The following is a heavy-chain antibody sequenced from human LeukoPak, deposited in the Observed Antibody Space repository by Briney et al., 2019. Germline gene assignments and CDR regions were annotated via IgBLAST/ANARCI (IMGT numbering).Heavy chain of an antibody. CDR2: INPNSGGT. Sequence: ASVKVSCKASGYTFTGYYMHWVRQAPGQGLEWMGWINPNSGGTNYAQKFQGRVTMTRDTSISTAYMELSRLRSDDTAVYYCARGYYYDSSGYYYWGQGTLVTVSS. CDR3: ARGYYYDSSGYYY. J-gene: IGHJ4*02. D-gene: IGHD3-22*01. CDR1: GYTFTGYY. V-gene: IGHV1-2*02.